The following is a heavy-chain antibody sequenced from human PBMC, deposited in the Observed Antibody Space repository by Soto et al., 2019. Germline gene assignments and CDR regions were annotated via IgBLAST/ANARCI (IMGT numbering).Heavy chain of an antibody. J-gene: IGHJ5*02. CDR3: AKGGYYDSSGYFIFDP. D-gene: IGHD3-22*01. Sequence: TGGSLRLSCAASGFTFSSYAMSWVRQAPGKGLEWVSAISGSGGSTYYADSVKGRFTISRDNSKNTLYLQMNSLRAEDTAVYYCAKGGYYDSSGYFIFDPWGQGTLVTVSS. CDR1: GFTFSSYA. V-gene: IGHV3-23*01. CDR2: ISGSGGST.